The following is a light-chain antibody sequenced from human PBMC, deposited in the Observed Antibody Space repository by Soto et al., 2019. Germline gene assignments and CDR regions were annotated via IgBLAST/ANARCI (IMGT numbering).Light chain of an antibody. CDR1: QSVSSN. V-gene: IGKV3-15*01. Sequence: EIVMTQSPATLSVSPGERATLSCRASQSVSSNLAWYQQKPGQAPRLLIYGASTRATGIPARFSGSRSGTDFTPTISSLQSKDFSIYYCQPYSNWSPWMFGQRTKVQIK. CDR2: GAS. J-gene: IGKJ1*01. CDR3: QPYSNWSPWM.